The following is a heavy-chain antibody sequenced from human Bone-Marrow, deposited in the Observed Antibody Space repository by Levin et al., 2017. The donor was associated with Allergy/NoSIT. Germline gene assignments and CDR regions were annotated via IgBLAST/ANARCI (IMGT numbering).Heavy chain of an antibody. CDR3: ATSRAAAAND. CDR2: IKQDGSVK. V-gene: IGHV3-7*03. CDR1: GFPFTTYW. Sequence: GGSLRLSCAASGFPFTTYWMTWVRQAPGKGLEWVANIKQDGSVKYYVDSVKGRFTISRDNAKNSLYLQMSSLRADDTAVYYCATSRAAAANDWGQGTLVTVSS. J-gene: IGHJ4*02. D-gene: IGHD6-13*01.